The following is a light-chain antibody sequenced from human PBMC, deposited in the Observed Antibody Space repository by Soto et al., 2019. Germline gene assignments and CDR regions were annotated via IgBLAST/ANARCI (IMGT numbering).Light chain of an antibody. CDR3: QQSYSTTWT. J-gene: IGKJ1*01. CDR1: QGISTY. V-gene: IGKV1-39*01. CDR2: AAS. Sequence: DIQRTNSQCSLSASVGEDVTLTCPASQGISTYLNWYQQKPGKAPKLLIYAASSLQSGVPSRFSGSGSETDFTLTISSLQPEDFATYSCQQSYSTTWTFGQGTKVDIK.